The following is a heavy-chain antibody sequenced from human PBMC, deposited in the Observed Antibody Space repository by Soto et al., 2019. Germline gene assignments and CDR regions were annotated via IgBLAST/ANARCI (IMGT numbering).Heavy chain of an antibody. CDR3: ARDSLSGYDGLDY. V-gene: IGHV3-21*01. CDR1: GFTFSSYS. J-gene: IGHJ4*02. CDR2: ISSSSSYI. D-gene: IGHD5-12*01. Sequence: PGGSLRLSCAASGFTFSSYSMNWVRQAPGKGLEWVSSISSSSSYIYYADSVKGRFTISRDNAKNSLYLQMNSLRAEDTAVYYCARDSLSGYDGLDYWGQGTLVTVSS.